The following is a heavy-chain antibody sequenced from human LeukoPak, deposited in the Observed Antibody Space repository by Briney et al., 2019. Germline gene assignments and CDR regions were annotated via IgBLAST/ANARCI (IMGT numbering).Heavy chain of an antibody. V-gene: IGHV4-59*01. Sequence: PSETLSLTCTVSGGSISSYYWSWIRQPPGKGLEWIGYIYYSGSTNYNPSLKSRVTISVDTSKNQFSLKLSSVTAADTAVYYCARDSDDSSGYNWFDPWGRGTLVTVSS. J-gene: IGHJ5*02. CDR1: GGSISSYY. D-gene: IGHD3-22*01. CDR2: IYYSGST. CDR3: ARDSDDSSGYNWFDP.